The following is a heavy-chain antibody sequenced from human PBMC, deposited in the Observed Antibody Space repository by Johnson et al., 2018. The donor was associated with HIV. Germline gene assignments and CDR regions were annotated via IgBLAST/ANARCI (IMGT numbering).Heavy chain of an antibody. CDR3: TTEVMQWEHQVGWTRAFDI. V-gene: IGHV3-30*02. Sequence: QVQLVESGGGLVQPGGSLRLSCAASGFTFSTYGMHWVRQAPGKGLEWVSFIRYDGSNNYYGDSVKGRFTVSRDNSKNTLNLQMNSLKSEDTAVYYCTTEVMQWEHQVGWTRAFDIWGQGTMVTVSS. J-gene: IGHJ3*02. CDR2: IRYDGSNN. CDR1: GFTFSTYG. D-gene: IGHD1-26*01.